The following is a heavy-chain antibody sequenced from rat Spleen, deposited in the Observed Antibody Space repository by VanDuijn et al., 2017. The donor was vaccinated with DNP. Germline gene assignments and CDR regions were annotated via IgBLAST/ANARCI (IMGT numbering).Heavy chain of an antibody. CDR3: AKDGTYYGPYWFAY. D-gene: IGHD1-6*01. CDR1: GFTFSHYY. J-gene: IGHJ3*01. CDR2: ISTDAGTT. V-gene: IGHV5-25*01. Sequence: EVQLVESGGGLVQPGKSLKLSCAASGFTFSHYYMAWVRQAPTKGLEWVASISTDAGTTYYPDSVRGRFTISRDNAENTVYLQMNSLRSEDTATYYCAKDGTYYGPYWFAYWGQGTLVTVSS.